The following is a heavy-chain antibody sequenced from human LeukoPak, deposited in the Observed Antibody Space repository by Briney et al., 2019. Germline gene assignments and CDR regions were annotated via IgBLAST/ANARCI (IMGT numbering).Heavy chain of an antibody. D-gene: IGHD3-10*01. V-gene: IGHV4-59*01. CDR1: GGSFSGYY. J-gene: IGHJ5*02. CDR2: IYYSGST. CDR3: ARGGYYGSGNDFRFDP. Sequence: SEALSLTCAVYGGSFSGYYWSWIRQPPGKGLEWIGYIYYSGSTNYKPSLKSRVTISVDTSKNQFSLKLNSVTAADTAVYYCARGGYYGSGNDFRFDPWGQGTLVTVSS.